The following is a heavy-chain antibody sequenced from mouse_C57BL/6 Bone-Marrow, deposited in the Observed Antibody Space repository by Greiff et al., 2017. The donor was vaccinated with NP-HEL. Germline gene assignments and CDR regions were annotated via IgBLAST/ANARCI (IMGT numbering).Heavy chain of an antibody. J-gene: IGHJ3*01. CDR3: VREET. CDR2: IRRKSSNYAT. Sequence: EVQLVESGGGLVQPKGSLKLSCAASGFTFNTYAMHWVRQAPGKGLEWVARIRRKSSNYATYYADSVKDRFTISRDDSQSMLYLQMNNLKTEDTAMYYGVREETWGQGTLVTVSA. CDR1: GFTFNTYA. V-gene: IGHV10-3*01.